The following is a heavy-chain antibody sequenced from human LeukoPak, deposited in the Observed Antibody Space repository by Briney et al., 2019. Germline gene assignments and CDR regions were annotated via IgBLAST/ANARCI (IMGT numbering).Heavy chain of an antibody. D-gene: IGHD6-13*01. Sequence: ASVKVSCKASGYTFTSYGICWVRQAPGQGLEWMGWISAYNGNTNYAQKLQGRVTMTTDTSTSTAYMELRSLRSDDTAVYYCARDSSSWYLVSIYYYYMDVWGKGTTVTVSS. CDR1: GYTFTSYG. CDR3: ARDSSSWYLVSIYYYYMDV. V-gene: IGHV1-18*01. CDR2: ISAYNGNT. J-gene: IGHJ6*03.